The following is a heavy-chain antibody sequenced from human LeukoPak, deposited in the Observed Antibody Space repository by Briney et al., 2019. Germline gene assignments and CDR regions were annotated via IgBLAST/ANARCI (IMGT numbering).Heavy chain of an antibody. J-gene: IGHJ3*01. Sequence: HAGGSLRLSCAASGFIFSSFDMHWARQAPGKGLEWVAFIRYDGTTKNYADSVKGRFAISRDNSKNTLYLQMNSLRAEDTAVYYCAKSATSHTIFDVWGQGTMVTVSS. D-gene: IGHD3-3*01. CDR2: IRYDGTTK. CDR3: AKSATSHTIFDV. CDR1: GFIFSSFD. V-gene: IGHV3-30*02.